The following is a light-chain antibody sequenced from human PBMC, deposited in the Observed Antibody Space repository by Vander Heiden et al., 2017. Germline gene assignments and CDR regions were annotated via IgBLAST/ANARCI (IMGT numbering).Light chain of an antibody. Sequence: IHLTPSPTSQSGSVGDRVTITCQASQDISNYLNWYQQKPGKAPKLLIYDASNLETGVPSRFSGSGSGTDFTFTISSLQPEDIATYYCQQYYNPPRTFGQGTKVEIK. V-gene: IGKV1-33*01. J-gene: IGKJ1*01. CDR3: QQYYNPPRT. CDR1: QDISNY. CDR2: DAS.